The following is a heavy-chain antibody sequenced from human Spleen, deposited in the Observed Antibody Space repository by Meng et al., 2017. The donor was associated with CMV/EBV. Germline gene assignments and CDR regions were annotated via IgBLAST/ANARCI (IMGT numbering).Heavy chain of an antibody. CDR2: IIPIFGTA. V-gene: IGHV1-69*05. Sequence: TFSSYAISWVRQAPGQGLEWMGGIIPIFGTANYAQKFQGRVTITTDESTSTAYMELSSLRSEDTAVYYCASWYYDFWSGYLYYGMDVWGQGTTVTVSS. J-gene: IGHJ6*02. CDR1: TFSSYA. CDR3: ASWYYDFWSGYLYYGMDV. D-gene: IGHD3-3*01.